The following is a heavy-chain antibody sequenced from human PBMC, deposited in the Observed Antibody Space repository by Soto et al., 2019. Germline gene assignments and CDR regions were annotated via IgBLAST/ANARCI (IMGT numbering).Heavy chain of an antibody. CDR2: MNPNSGNT. V-gene: IGHV1-8*01. CDR3: ARGKSSGWYRGLGAFDI. D-gene: IGHD6-19*01. Sequence: ASVKVSCKASGYTFTSYDINCVRQATGQGLEWMGWMNPNSGNTGYAQKFQGRVTMTRNTSISTAYMELSSLRSEDTAVYYCARGKSSGWYRGLGAFDIWGQGTMVTVSS. CDR1: GYTFTSYD. J-gene: IGHJ3*02.